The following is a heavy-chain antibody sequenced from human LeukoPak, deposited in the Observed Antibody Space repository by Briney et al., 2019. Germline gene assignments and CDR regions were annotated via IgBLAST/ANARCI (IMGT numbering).Heavy chain of an antibody. CDR3: AREAVVPAAGYDY. Sequence: PGGSLRLSCAASGFTFSSYAMHWVRQAPGKGLEYVSAISSNGGSTYYANSVKGRFTISRDNSKNTLYLQMGSLRSDDTAVYYCAREAVVPAAGYDYWGQGTLVTVSS. J-gene: IGHJ4*02. CDR2: ISSNGGST. D-gene: IGHD2-2*01. V-gene: IGHV3-64*01. CDR1: GFTFSSYA.